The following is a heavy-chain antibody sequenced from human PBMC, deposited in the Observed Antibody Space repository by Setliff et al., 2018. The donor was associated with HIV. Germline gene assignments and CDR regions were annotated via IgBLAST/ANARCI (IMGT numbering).Heavy chain of an antibody. CDR1: GYTFTSYA. CDR2: INTNTGNP. D-gene: IGHD3-3*01. J-gene: IGHJ5*02. V-gene: IGHV7-4-1*02. Sequence: ASVKVSCKASGYTFTSYAMNWVRQAPGQGLEWMGWINTNTGNPTYAQGFTGRFVFSLDTSVSTAYLQISSLKAEDTAVYYCARDAPPPYYDFWSGYYPHNWFDPWGQGTQVTVSS. CDR3: ARDAPPPYYDFWSGYYPHNWFDP.